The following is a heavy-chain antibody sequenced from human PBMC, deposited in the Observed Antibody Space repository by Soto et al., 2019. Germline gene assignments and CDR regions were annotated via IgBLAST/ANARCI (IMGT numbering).Heavy chain of an antibody. Sequence: PSETLSLTCAVSGYSISSGYYWGWIRQPPGKGLEWIGSIYHSGSTYYNPSLKSRVTISVDTSKNQFSLKLSSVTAADTAVYYCARDQIGSHNSDWFDPWGQGXLVTVYS. CDR2: IYHSGST. CDR1: GYSISSGYY. V-gene: IGHV4-38-2*02. D-gene: IGHD2-15*01. CDR3: ARDQIGSHNSDWFDP. J-gene: IGHJ5*02.